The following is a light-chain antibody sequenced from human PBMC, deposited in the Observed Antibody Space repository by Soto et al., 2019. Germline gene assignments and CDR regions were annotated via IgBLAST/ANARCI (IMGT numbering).Light chain of an antibody. Sequence: DIQMTQSPSSLSASVGDRVNITCRPSQSISNYLNWYQQKPGKAPKLLIFGASSLQSGVPSRFSGSGSGTDFTLYISTLQPEDFETYYCQQSYSNLGTFGQGTKVDIK. CDR2: GAS. CDR1: QSISNY. CDR3: QQSYSNLGT. V-gene: IGKV1-39*01. J-gene: IGKJ2*01.